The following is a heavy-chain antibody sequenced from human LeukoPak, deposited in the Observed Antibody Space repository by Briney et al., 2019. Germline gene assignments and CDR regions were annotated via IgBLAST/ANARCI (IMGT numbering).Heavy chain of an antibody. CDR2: INKDGSEK. CDR3: GVAY. CDR1: GFTFDNFW. V-gene: IGHV3-7*01. Sequence: GGSLRLSCAASGFTFDNFWMNWVRQAPGKGREWVANINKDGSEKYYVDSVEGRFTISRDNARNSLYLQMNSLRAEHNAEYYCGVAYWGRGTLVTVSS. J-gene: IGHJ4*02.